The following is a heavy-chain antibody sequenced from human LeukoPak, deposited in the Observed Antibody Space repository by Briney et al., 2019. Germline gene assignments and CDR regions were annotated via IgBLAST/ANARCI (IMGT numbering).Heavy chain of an antibody. J-gene: IGHJ4*02. V-gene: IGHV3-48*03. CDR3: ARDRRDFLGPYFDC. Sequence: GGSLRLSCGASGFTFSSFEMNWVRLAPGKGLEWVSYISSSGATMYYADSVKGRFTICRDNAKNSLYLQMNSLRAEDTAVYYCARDRRDFLGPYFDCWGQGTLVTVSS. CDR2: ISSSGATM. CDR1: GFTFSSFE. D-gene: IGHD3-3*01.